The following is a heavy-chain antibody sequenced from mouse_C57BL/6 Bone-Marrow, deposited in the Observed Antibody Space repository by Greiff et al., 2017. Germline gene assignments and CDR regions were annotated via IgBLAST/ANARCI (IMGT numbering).Heavy chain of an antibody. V-gene: IGHV5-4*01. CDR1: GFTFSSYA. Sequence: VQLQQSGGGLVKPGGSLKLSCAASGFTFSSYAMSWVRQTPEQRLEWVATISDGGSYTYYPDKVKGRFTISRDNAKNNLYLQMSHLKSEDTAMYYCARVLITTGFAYWGQGTLVTVSA. CDR2: ISDGGSYT. J-gene: IGHJ3*01. D-gene: IGHD1-1*01. CDR3: ARVLITTGFAY.